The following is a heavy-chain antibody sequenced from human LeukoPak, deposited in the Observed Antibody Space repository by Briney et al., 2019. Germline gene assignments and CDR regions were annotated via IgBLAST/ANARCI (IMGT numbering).Heavy chain of an antibody. Sequence: ASVKVSCKASGYTFTSYDINWVRQATGQGLEWMGWMNPNSGNTGYAQKFQGRVTMTRNTSISTAYMELSSLRSEDTAVYCCARGRYCSSTSCHYYYYGMDVWGQGTTVTVSS. CDR3: ARGRYCSSTSCHYYYYGMDV. D-gene: IGHD2-2*01. CDR1: GYTFTSYD. V-gene: IGHV1-8*01. J-gene: IGHJ6*02. CDR2: MNPNSGNT.